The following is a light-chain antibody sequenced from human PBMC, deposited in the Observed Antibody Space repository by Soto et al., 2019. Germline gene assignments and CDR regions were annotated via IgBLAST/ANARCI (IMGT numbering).Light chain of an antibody. CDR3: QSYDSSLSRV. CDR1: SSNIGAGYD. V-gene: IGLV1-40*01. J-gene: IGLJ2*01. Sequence: QSVLTQPPSVSGAPGPRVTISCTGSSSNIGAGYDVHWYQQLPGTAPKLLIYGNNNRPSGVPDRFSGSKSGTSASLAITGLQAEYEAYYYCQSYDSSLSRVFGVGTKLTVL. CDR2: GNN.